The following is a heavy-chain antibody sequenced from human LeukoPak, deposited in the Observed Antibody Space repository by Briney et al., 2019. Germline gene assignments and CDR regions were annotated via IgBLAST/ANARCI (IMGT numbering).Heavy chain of an antibody. CDR3: ARGVVAATFYYYMDV. V-gene: IGHV1-2*02. J-gene: IGHJ6*03. CDR1: GYTFTGYY. Sequence: ASVKVSCKAPGYTFTGYYIQWVRQAPGQGLEWMGWSNPGGTNYAQKFQGRVTTTRDSSISTAYMELSSLRSDDTAVYYCARGVVAATFYYYMDVWGKGTTVTVSS. CDR2: SNPGGT. D-gene: IGHD2-15*01.